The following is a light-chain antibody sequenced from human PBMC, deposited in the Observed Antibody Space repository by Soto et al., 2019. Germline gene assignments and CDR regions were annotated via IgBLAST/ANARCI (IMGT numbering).Light chain of an antibody. J-gene: IGLJ3*02. V-gene: IGLV1-40*01. CDR1: SSNIGAGYD. Sequence: QSVLTQPPSVSGAPGQSVTISCTGSSSNIGAGYDVHWYQQLPGTAPKLLIYGNSNRPSGVPDRLSGSKSGTSASLAITGLQADDDADYYCQSYDSSLRGRVFGGGTKLTVL. CDR3: QSYDSSLRGRV. CDR2: GNS.